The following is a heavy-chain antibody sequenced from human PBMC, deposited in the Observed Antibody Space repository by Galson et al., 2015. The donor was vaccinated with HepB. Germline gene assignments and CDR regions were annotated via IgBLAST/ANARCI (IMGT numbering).Heavy chain of an antibody. J-gene: IGHJ4*02. Sequence: QSGAEVKKPGESLRISCKGSGYSFISHWISWVRQMPGKGLEWMGRIDPSDSYTNYSPSFQGHVTFSADKSITTAYLQWSSLKAPDTAMYYCARHVQNGYNYLPRNYWGQGTLVTVSS. CDR1: GYSFISHW. CDR3: ARHVQNGYNYLPRNY. V-gene: IGHV5-10-1*01. CDR2: IDPSDSYT. D-gene: IGHD5-24*01.